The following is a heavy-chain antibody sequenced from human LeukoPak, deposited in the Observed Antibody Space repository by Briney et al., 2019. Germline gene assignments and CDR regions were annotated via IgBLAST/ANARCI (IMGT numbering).Heavy chain of an antibody. D-gene: IGHD2-2*01. V-gene: IGHV4-34*01. CDR2: INHSGST. CDR3: ARVECSSTSCSNWFDP. CDR1: GGSFSGYY. J-gene: IGHJ5*02. Sequence: PSETLSLTCAVYGGSFSGYYWSWIRQPPGKGLEWIGEINHSGSTNCNPSLKSRVTISVDTSKNQFSLKLSSVTAADTAVYYCARVECSSTSCSNWFDPWGQGTLVTVSS.